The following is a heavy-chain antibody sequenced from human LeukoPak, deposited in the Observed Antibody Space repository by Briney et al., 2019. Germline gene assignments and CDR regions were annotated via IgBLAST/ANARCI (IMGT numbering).Heavy chain of an antibody. CDR1: GFTFGSYW. Sequence: PGGSLRLSCAASGFTFGSYWMHWVRQAPGKGLEWVSGINWNGGSTGYADSVKGRFTISRDNAKNSLYLQMNSLRAEDTALYYCARVGGIAAAGIPTPRVHYYYYGMDVWGQGTTVTVSS. J-gene: IGHJ6*02. V-gene: IGHV3-20*04. CDR3: ARVGGIAAAGIPTPRVHYYYYGMDV. CDR2: INWNGGST. D-gene: IGHD6-13*01.